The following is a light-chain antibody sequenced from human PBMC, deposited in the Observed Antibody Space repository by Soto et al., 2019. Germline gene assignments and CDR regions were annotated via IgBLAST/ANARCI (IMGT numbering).Light chain of an antibody. CDR1: QSFSSN. Sequence: EIGMTQSPDTLSVYQWESATLSFRASQSFSSNLAWYQQQPCQAPRXLXXXASTRATGTPVRFSGSGSGTDFTLTISRLEPEDSAVYYSQQYSRATITLGQGTGLESK. CDR3: QQYSRATIT. J-gene: IGKJ5*01. CDR2: XAS. V-gene: IGKV3D-15*01.